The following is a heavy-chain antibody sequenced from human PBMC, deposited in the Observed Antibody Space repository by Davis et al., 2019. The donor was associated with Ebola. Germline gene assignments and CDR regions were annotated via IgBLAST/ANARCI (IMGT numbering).Heavy chain of an antibody. J-gene: IGHJ3*01. CDR3: ARGLGVFGVVPDAFDV. Sequence: ASVKVSCKASGYTFMRHGISWVRQAPGQGLEWLGWITTHNNNTHSTKNLQGRLTMTTDASTSTAYLELRGLRFDDTAVYYCARGLGVFGVVPDAFDVWGQGTMVTTSS. D-gene: IGHD3-3*01. CDR2: ITTHNNNT. V-gene: IGHV1-18*01. CDR1: GYTFMRHG.